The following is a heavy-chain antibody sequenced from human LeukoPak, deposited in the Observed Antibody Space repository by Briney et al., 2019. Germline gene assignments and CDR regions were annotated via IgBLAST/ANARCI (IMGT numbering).Heavy chain of an antibody. J-gene: IGHJ4*02. CDR2: MNPNSGNT. CDR3: ARAISSGWSGDLRY. D-gene: IGHD6-19*01. V-gene: IGHV1-8*01. CDR1: GYTFTSYD. Sequence: GASVKVSCKASGYTFTSYDINWVRQATGQGLEWMGWMNPNSGNTGYAQKFQGRVTITADESTSTAYMELSSLRSEDTAVYYCARAISSGWSGDLRYWGQGTLVTVSS.